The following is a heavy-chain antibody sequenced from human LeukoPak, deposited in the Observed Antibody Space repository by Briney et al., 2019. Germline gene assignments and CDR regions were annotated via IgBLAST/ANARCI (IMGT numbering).Heavy chain of an antibody. Sequence: PSETLSLTCTVSGGSISSYYWSWIRQPPGKGLEWIGYIYHSGGTYYNPSLNSRVTISLDTSRNQFSLKLSSVTAADTAVYYCAIMVHGAHTYFASWGQGNLVAVSS. J-gene: IGHJ4*02. CDR1: GGSISSYY. CDR2: IYHSGGT. V-gene: IGHV4-59*01. CDR3: AIMVHGAHTYFAS. D-gene: IGHD2-8*01.